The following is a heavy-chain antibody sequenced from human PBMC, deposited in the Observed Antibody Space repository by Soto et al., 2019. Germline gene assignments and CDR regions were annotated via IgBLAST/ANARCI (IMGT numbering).Heavy chain of an antibody. CDR2: ISYDGSNK. V-gene: IGHV3-30-3*01. CDR1: GFTFSSYA. CDR3: ARVPSSSGRAHFDY. D-gene: IGHD2-15*01. J-gene: IGHJ4*02. Sequence: QVQLVESGGGVVQPGRSLRLSCAASGFTFSSYAMHWVRQAPGKGLECVAVISYDGSNKYYADSVKGRFTISRDNSKNTLYLQMKSLRAEDTAVYYCARVPSSSGRAHFDYWGQGTLVTVSS.